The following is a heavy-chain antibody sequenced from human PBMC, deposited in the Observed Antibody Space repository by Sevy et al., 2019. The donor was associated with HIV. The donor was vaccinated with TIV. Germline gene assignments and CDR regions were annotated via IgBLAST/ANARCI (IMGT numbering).Heavy chain of an antibody. Sequence: GGSLRLSCAGSGFTFSSYWMSWVRQAPGKGLEWVAKINQDGSGKNYVDSVKGRFTISRDNAKNSLYLQMNSLRAEDTAVYYCARDPLSTVDYWGQGTLVTVSS. V-gene: IGHV3-7*01. CDR2: INQDGSGK. CDR3: ARDPLSTVDY. J-gene: IGHJ4*02. D-gene: IGHD4-4*01. CDR1: GFTFSSYW.